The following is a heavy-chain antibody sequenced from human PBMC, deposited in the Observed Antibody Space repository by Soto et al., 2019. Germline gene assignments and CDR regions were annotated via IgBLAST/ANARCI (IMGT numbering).Heavy chain of an antibody. Sequence: QVQLVESGGGVVQPGRSLRLSCAASGFTFSSYAMHWVRQAPGKGLEWVAVISYDGSNKYYADSVKGRFTISRDNSKNTLYLQMNSLRAEDTAVYYCAREAGKTSFVDYYYGMDVWGQGTTVTVSS. J-gene: IGHJ6*02. CDR1: GFTFSSYA. CDR2: ISYDGSNK. CDR3: AREAGKTSFVDYYYGMDV. V-gene: IGHV3-30-3*01. D-gene: IGHD3-10*01.